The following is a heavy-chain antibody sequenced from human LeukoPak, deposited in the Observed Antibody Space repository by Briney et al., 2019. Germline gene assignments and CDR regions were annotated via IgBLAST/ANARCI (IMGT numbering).Heavy chain of an antibody. CDR1: GFRFDDFY. V-gene: IGHV3-11*01. Sequence: PGGSLRLSCAASGFRFDDFYVSWIRQAPGKGLEWISFISASGGMMDHGDSVKGRFTISRDNAKNSVHLEMNNLKAEDTAVYHCARHMVLSPCDYWGPGTLVTVSS. J-gene: IGHJ4*02. CDR2: ISASGGMM. CDR3: ARHMVLSPCDY. D-gene: IGHD4/OR15-4a*01.